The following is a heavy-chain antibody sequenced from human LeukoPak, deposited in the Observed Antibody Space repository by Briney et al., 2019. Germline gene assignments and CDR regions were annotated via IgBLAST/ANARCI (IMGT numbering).Heavy chain of an antibody. CDR2: IYSGGST. V-gene: IGHV3-53*01. CDR3: ARQMIEVFNWFDP. CDR1: GFTVSSNY. D-gene: IGHD3-22*01. J-gene: IGHJ5*02. Sequence: PGGSLRLSCAASGFTVSSNYMSWVRQAPGKGLEWVSVIYSGGSTYYADSVKGRFTISRDNSKNTLYLQMNSLRAEDTAVYYCARQMIEVFNWFDPWGQGTLVTVSS.